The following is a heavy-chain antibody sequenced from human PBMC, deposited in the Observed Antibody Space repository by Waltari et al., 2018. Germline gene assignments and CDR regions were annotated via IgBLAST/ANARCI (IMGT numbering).Heavy chain of an antibody. D-gene: IGHD2-8*01. CDR2: ISGSGGST. J-gene: IGHJ4*02. Sequence: EVQLLESGGGLVQPGGSLRLSCAASGFTFSSYAMSWVRQAPGKGLEWVSAISGSGGSTYYADSVKGRFTISRDNSKNTPYLQMNSLRAEDTAVYYCVNFYIVQIGYWGQGTLVTVSS. CDR3: VNFYIVQIGY. V-gene: IGHV3-23*01. CDR1: GFTFSSYA.